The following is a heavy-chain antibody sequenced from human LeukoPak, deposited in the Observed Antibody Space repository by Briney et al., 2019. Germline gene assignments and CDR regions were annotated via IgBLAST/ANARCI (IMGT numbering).Heavy chain of an antibody. J-gene: IGHJ4*02. CDR1: GYAFTGYY. Sequence: ASVKVSCKASGYAFTGYYMHWVRQAPGQGLEWMGWINPNSGGTNYAQKFQGRVTMTRDTSISTAYMELSRLRSDDTAVYYCARNYYDSSGYYTVDYWGQGTLVTVSS. V-gene: IGHV1-2*02. CDR2: INPNSGGT. CDR3: ARNYYDSSGYYTVDY. D-gene: IGHD3-22*01.